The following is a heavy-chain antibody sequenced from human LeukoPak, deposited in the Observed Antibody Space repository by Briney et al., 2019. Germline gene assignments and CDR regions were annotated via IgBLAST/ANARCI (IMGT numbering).Heavy chain of an antibody. J-gene: IGHJ4*02. CDR2: INHSGST. V-gene: IGHV4-34*01. Sequence: PSETLSLTCTVSGGSISSYYWSWIRQPPGKGLEWIGEINHSGSTNYNPSLKSRVTISVDTSKNQFSLKLSSVTAADTAVYYCARGSKAAYYYAYWGQGTLVTVSS. D-gene: IGHD3-10*01. CDR1: GGSISSYY. CDR3: ARGSKAAYYYAY.